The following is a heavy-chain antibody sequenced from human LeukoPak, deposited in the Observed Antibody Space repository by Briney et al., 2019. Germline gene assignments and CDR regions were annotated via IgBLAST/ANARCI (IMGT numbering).Heavy chain of an antibody. CDR1: GFTVSRNY. V-gene: IGHV3-53*01. CDR3: ARDSSGWFDY. D-gene: IGHD6-19*01. Sequence: GGSLGLYCAASGFTVSRNYMSWVRQAPGKGLEWVSVIYSGGSTYYADSVKGRFTISRDNSKNTLYLQMNSLRAEDTAVYYCARDSSGWFDYWGQGTLVTISS. J-gene: IGHJ4*02. CDR2: IYSGGST.